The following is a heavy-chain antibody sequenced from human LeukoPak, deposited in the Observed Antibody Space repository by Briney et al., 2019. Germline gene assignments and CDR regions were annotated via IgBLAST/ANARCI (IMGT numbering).Heavy chain of an antibody. Sequence: SETLSLTCTVSGYSISSGYYWGWIRQPPGKGLEWIGSIYHSGSTYYNPSLKSRVTMSVDTSKNQFSLKLSSVTAADTAVYYCAREGSSSWSVGDAFDIWGQGTMVTVSS. J-gene: IGHJ3*02. CDR3: AREGSSSWSVGDAFDI. D-gene: IGHD6-13*01. CDR1: GYSISSGYY. V-gene: IGHV4-38-2*02. CDR2: IYHSGST.